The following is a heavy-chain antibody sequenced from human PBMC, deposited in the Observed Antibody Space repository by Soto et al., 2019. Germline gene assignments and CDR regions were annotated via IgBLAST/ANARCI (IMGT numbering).Heavy chain of an antibody. J-gene: IGHJ4*02. V-gene: IGHV1-69*02. CDR2: IITTLGIA. Sequence: GASVKVSCKASGGAFSSYTISWVRQAPGQGLQWMGRIITTLGIANYAQKFQGRVTITADKSTSTAYMELCSLRSEDTAVYYCAARFKYYYASSGPRGIFDYCGQGPLVTSPQ. D-gene: IGHD3-22*01. CDR3: AARFKYYYASSGPRGIFDY. CDR1: GGAFSSYT.